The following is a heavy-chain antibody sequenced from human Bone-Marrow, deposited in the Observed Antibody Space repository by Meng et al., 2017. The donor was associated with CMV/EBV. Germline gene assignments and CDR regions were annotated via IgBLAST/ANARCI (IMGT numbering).Heavy chain of an antibody. Sequence: GESLKISCVASGFAFSSYWMAWVRQAPGKGLEWVANIRPDGSEEYYVDSVKGRFTISRDNAKNSLYLQLNSLRVEDAAVYYCARYGVVAATDYWGQGTPVTVSS. D-gene: IGHD1-26*01. CDR3: ARYGVVAATDY. J-gene: IGHJ4*02. CDR1: GFAFSSYW. V-gene: IGHV3-7*01. CDR2: IRPDGSEE.